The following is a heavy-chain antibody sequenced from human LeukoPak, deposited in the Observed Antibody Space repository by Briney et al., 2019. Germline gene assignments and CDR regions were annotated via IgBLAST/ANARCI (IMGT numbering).Heavy chain of an antibody. CDR1: GFTFSSYD. Sequence: GGSLRLSCAASGFTFSSYDMHWVRQPTGKGLEWVSTIGTAGGTYYPGSVKGRFTVSRENAKNSVYLQMNGLRAEDTAVYYCARVLAVAGLNWYFDLWGRGTLVTVSS. CDR2: IGTAGGT. V-gene: IGHV3-13*04. D-gene: IGHD6-19*01. CDR3: ARVLAVAGLNWYFDL. J-gene: IGHJ2*01.